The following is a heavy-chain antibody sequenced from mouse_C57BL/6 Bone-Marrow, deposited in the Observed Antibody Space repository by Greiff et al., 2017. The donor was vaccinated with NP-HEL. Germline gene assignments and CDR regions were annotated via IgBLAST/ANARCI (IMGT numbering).Heavy chain of an antibody. V-gene: IGHV5-2*01. CDR3: ARPIVTFWFAY. CDR2: INSDGGST. J-gene: IGHJ3*01. CDR1: EYAFPSHD. Sequence: VQLKESGGGLVQPGESLKLSCESNEYAFPSHDMSWVRKTPEKRLELVAAINSDGGSTYYPDSMERRFIISRDNTKKTLYLQMSSLRSEDTALYYCARPIVTFWFAYWGQGTLVTVSA. D-gene: IGHD2-5*01.